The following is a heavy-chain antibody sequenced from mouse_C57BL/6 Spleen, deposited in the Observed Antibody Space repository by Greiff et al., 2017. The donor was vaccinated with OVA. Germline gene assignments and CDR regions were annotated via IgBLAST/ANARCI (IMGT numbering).Heavy chain of an antibody. CDR3: ASLYGYDGYYYAMDY. CDR2: ISGGGGNT. D-gene: IGHD2-2*01. Sequence: EVMLVESGGGLVKPGGSLKLSCAASGFTFSSYTMSWVRQTPEKRLEWVATISGGGGNTYYPDSVKGRFTISRDNAKNTLYLQMNSLRSEDTALYYCASLYGYDGYYYAMDYWGQGTSVTVSS. CDR1: GFTFSSYT. V-gene: IGHV5-9*01. J-gene: IGHJ4*01.